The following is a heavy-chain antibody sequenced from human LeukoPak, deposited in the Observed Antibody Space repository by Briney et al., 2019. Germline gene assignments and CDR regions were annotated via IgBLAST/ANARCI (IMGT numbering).Heavy chain of an antibody. CDR1: GFTFDDYA. Sequence: GGSLRLSCAASGFTFDDYAMHWVRQAPGKGLEWVTFIRYDGSDKYYADSVNGRFTISRGNSENTLYLQMNSLRAEDTAVYYCATYSSSNGREFQYWGQGTLVTVSS. D-gene: IGHD2-2*01. V-gene: IGHV3-30*02. CDR2: IRYDGSDK. J-gene: IGHJ1*01. CDR3: ATYSSSNGREFQY.